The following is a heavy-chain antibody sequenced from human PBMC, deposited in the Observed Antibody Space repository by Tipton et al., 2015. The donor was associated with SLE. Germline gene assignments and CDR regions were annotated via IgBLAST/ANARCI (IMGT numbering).Heavy chain of an antibody. CDR1: GGSISSSSYY. J-gene: IGHJ5*02. CDR3: ARERTGCSGGSCYGGWFDP. D-gene: IGHD2-15*01. V-gene: IGHV4-39*02. Sequence: TLSLTCTVSGGSISSSSYYWGWIRQPPGKGLEWIGSIYYSGSTYYNPSLKSRVTISVDTSKNQFSLKLSSVTAADTAVYYCARERTGCSGGSCYGGWFDPWGQGTLVTVSS. CDR2: IYYSGST.